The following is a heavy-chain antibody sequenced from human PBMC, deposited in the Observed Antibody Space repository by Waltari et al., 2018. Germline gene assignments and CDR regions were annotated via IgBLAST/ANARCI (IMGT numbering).Heavy chain of an antibody. V-gene: IGHV1-69*13. J-gene: IGHJ6*02. Sequence: QVQLVQSGAEVKKPGSSVKVSCKASGGTFSSYAISWVRQAPGHGLEWMGGIIPIFGTANYAQKFQGRVTITADESTSTAYMELSSLRSEDTAVYYCASAFVVVIAIQNYYGMDVWGQGTTVTVSS. CDR1: GGTFSSYA. CDR3: ASAFVVVIAIQNYYGMDV. D-gene: IGHD2-21*01. CDR2: IIPIFGTA.